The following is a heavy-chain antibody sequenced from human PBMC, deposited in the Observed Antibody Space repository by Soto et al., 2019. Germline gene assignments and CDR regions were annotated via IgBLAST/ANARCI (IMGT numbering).Heavy chain of an antibody. CDR3: AAARDPYYYDSSGYYVDAFDI. D-gene: IGHD3-22*01. CDR2: IVVGSGNT. Sequence: ASLKVSCKASGFTFTSSAVQWVRQARGQRLEWIGWIVVGSGNTNYAQKFQERVTITRDMSTSTAYMELSSLRSEDTAVYYCAAARDPYYYDSSGYYVDAFDIWGQGTMVTVSS. CDR1: GFTFTSSA. J-gene: IGHJ3*02. V-gene: IGHV1-58*01.